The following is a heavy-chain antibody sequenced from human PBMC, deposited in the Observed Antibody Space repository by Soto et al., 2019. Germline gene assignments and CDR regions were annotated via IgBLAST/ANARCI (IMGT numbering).Heavy chain of an antibody. V-gene: IGHV4-39*01. CDR1: GGSISSSSYY. Sequence: SETLSLTCTVSGGSISSSSYYWGWIRQPPGKGLEWIGSIYYSGSTYYNPSLKSRVTISVDTSKNHFSLKLSSVTAADTAVYYCARSYGSGSYSYYYYGMDVWGQGTTVTVSS. CDR3: ARSYGSGSYSYYYYGMDV. J-gene: IGHJ6*02. CDR2: IYYSGST. D-gene: IGHD3-10*01.